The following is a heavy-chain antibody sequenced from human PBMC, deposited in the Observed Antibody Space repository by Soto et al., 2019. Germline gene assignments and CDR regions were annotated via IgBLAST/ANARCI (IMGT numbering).Heavy chain of an antibody. CDR1: GYRFTNYW. CDR2: IDPSDSYT. J-gene: IGHJ4*02. CDR3: ERLGYDSSGYYQYFDY. Sequence: GESLKISCKGSGYRFTNYWISLVRQIPGKGLEWMGRIDPSDSYTNYSPSFQGHVTISADKSISTAYLQWSSLKASDSAMYYCERLGYDSSGYYQYFDYWGQGTLVTVS. V-gene: IGHV5-10-1*01. D-gene: IGHD3-22*01.